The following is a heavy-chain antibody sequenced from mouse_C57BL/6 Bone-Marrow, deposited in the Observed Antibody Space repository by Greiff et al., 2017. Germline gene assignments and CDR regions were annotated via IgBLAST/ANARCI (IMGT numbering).Heavy chain of an antibody. Sequence: QVQLQQSGPELVKPGASVKISCKASGYAFSSSWMNWVKQRPGQGLEWIGRIYPGDGDTNYNGKFKGKATLTADKSSSTAYMQRSGLTSEDSAVYFCARWRDGRCWGEGALVSVSA. V-gene: IGHV1-82*01. CDR3: ARWRDGRC. CDR2: IYPGDGDT. J-gene: IGHJ3*01. CDR1: GYAFSSSW. D-gene: IGHD2-3*01.